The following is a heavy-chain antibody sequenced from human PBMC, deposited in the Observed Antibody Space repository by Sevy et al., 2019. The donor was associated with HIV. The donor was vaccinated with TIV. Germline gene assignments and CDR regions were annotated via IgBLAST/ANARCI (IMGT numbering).Heavy chain of an antibody. J-gene: IGHJ4*02. CDR1: GFTFSDYV. Sequence: GGSLRLSCAASGFTFSDYVMHWVRQAPGMGLEWLARISHDTTVKYYADSLKGRFTISRDNSKNTLYLQMNSLRHEDTAVYHCARDADWSLNYWGQGTLVTVSS. D-gene: IGHD3-9*01. V-gene: IGHV3-30*04. CDR2: ISHDTTVK. CDR3: ARDADWSLNY.